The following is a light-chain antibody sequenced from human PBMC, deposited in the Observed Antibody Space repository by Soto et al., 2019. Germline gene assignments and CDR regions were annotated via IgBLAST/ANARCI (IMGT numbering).Light chain of an antibody. CDR2: GAS. Sequence: DIVLTQSPATLSLSPGERATLSCRASQSVSSYLAWYQQKPGQAPRLVIYGASSRASAVPDRFSGSGSGADLTLTISRLEPEDFAVYYCQQRSNWPPITFGQGTRLEIK. J-gene: IGKJ5*01. CDR1: QSVSSY. CDR3: QQRSNWPPIT. V-gene: IGKV3-11*01.